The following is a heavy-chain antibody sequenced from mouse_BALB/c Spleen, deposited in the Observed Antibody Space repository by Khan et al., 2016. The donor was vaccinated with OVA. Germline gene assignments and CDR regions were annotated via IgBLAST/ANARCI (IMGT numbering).Heavy chain of an antibody. V-gene: IGHV3-2*02. D-gene: IGHD2-2*01. CDR2: ISFSGST. CDR1: GYSITSDFA. Sequence: EVQLQESGPGLVKPSQSLSLTCTVTGYSITSDFAWNWVQQFPGNKLEWMGYISFSGSTSYDPSLKSRLSITRDTSKNQFFLQLSSVTTEDTATYDCIRSDYYAYGYAMDYWGQGTSVTVSS. J-gene: IGHJ4*01. CDR3: IRSDYYAYGYAMDY.